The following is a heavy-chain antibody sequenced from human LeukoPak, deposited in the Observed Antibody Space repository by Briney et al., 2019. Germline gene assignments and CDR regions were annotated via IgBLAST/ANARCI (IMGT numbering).Heavy chain of an antibody. CDR3: ARLSQLIVVTGSGAFDI. CDR2: FYPGGSDT. J-gene: IGHJ3*02. D-gene: IGHD1-26*01. CDR1: GYSFTTYW. Sequence: GESLKISCKGSGYSFTTYWIGWVRQMPGKGLEWMGIFYPGGSDTRYSPSFEGQVTISADKSISTAYLQWSSLKASDTAIYYCARLSQLIVVTGSGAFDIWGQGTMVTVSS. V-gene: IGHV5-51*01.